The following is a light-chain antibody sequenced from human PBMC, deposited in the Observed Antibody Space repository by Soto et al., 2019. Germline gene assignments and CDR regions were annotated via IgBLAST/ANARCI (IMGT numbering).Light chain of an antibody. CDR2: DAS. V-gene: IGKV3-11*01. CDR3: QQYKTYWT. Sequence: EIVLTQSPATLSLSPGERATLSCRASQSISTYLAWYQQKPGQAPRLLIYDASTRATGIPARFSGSGSGTEFTLTISSLQPDDFATYYCQQYKTYWTFGPGTKVDIK. CDR1: QSISTY. J-gene: IGKJ1*01.